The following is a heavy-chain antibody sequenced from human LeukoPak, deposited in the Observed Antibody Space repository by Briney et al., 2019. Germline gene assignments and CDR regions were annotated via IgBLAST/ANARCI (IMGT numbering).Heavy chain of an antibody. CDR2: INHSGST. V-gene: IGHV4-34*01. J-gene: IGHJ6*03. CDR1: GGSFSGYY. Sequence: SETLSLTCAVYGGSFSGYYWSWIRQPPGKGLEWIGEINHSGSTNYNPSLKSRVTISVDTSKNQFSLKLSSVTAADTAVYYCARIDDYYGSGSHYYYYYMDVWGKGTTVTVSS. D-gene: IGHD3-10*01. CDR3: ARIDDYYGSGSHYYYYYMDV.